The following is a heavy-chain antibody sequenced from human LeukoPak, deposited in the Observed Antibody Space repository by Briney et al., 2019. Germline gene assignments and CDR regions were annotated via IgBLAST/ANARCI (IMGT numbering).Heavy chain of an antibody. J-gene: IGHJ5*02. CDR3: ARLSFPGYSSSWYGKNWFDP. D-gene: IGHD6-13*01. V-gene: IGHV4-59*12. CDR2: IYYSGST. Sequence: SETLSLTCSVSGYNINKGYYWGWVRQPLGKGLEWIGYIYYSGSTNYNPSLKSRVTISVDTSKNQFSLKLSSVTAADTAVYYCARLSFPGYSSSWYGKNWFDPWGQGTLVTVSS. CDR1: GYNINKGYY.